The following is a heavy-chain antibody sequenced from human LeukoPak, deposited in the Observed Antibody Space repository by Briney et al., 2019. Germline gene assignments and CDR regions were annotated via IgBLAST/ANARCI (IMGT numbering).Heavy chain of an antibody. Sequence: SETLSLTCTVSGGSISSYYWTWIRQPPGKGLEWIGYIYYSGSTNYNPSLRSRVTMSVDTSKNQFSLKVSSVTAADTAVYYCARVGSYGLLDYWGQGALVTVSS. CDR3: ARVGSYGLLDY. D-gene: IGHD5-18*01. CDR2: IYYSGST. V-gene: IGHV4-59*01. CDR1: GGSISSYY. J-gene: IGHJ4*02.